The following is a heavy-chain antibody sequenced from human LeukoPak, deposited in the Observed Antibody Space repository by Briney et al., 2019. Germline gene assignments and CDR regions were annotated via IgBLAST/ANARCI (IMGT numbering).Heavy chain of an antibody. CDR2: ITYSGDNT. V-gene: IGHV3-23*01. J-gene: IGHJ4*02. CDR3: AKDKLPTAMFSYVY. Sequence: GGSLRLSCAVSGFTVGSHAMTWVRQAPGKGLEWVSGITYSGDNTYYAGSVKGRFTISRDNSRNTLFLQMDSLRAEDTAVYYCAKDKLPTAMFSYVYWGQGTLVTVSS. CDR1: GFTVGSHA. D-gene: IGHD2-2*01.